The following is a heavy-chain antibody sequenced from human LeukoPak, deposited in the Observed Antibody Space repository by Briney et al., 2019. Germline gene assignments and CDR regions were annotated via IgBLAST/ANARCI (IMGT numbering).Heavy chain of an antibody. CDR3: ARVRGGGVVIIYYMDV. D-gene: IGHD3-3*01. CDR1: GFTFDDYA. J-gene: IGHJ6*03. V-gene: IGHV3-20*04. Sequence: GGSLRLSCAASGFTFDDYAMSWVRQVPGKGLEWVSDINWNGGSTGYADSVKGRFTISRDNAKNSLYLQMNSLRAEDTALYYCARVRGGGVVIIYYMDVWGKGTTVTVSS. CDR2: INWNGGST.